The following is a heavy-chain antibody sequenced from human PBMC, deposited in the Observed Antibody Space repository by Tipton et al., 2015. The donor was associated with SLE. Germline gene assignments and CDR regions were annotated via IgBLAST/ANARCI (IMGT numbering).Heavy chain of an antibody. CDR2: VYYSGST. CDR3: ARGAPRAFDI. Sequence: TLSLTCTVSGGSISSHYWSWIRQPPGKGLEWIGYVYYSGSTSYNPSLKSRVTISVDTSKNQFSLKLSSVTAADTAVYYCARGAPRAFDIWGQGTMVTVSS. CDR1: GGSISSHY. J-gene: IGHJ3*02. V-gene: IGHV4-59*11.